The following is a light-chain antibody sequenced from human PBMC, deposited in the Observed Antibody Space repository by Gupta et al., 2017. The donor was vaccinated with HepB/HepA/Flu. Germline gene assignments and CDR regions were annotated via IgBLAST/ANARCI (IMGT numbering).Light chain of an antibody. CDR3: QQRRDWPLT. CDR1: HNIINF. V-gene: IGKV3-11*01. CDR2: DTF. J-gene: IGKJ4*01. Sequence: EIVLTQSPATLSLSPGDRATLSCRASHNIINFVAWFQQKPGQAPRLLIYDTFYRATGIPARFSGGGSGTDFTLTISILDPEDFAVYYCQQRRDWPLTFGGGTKVEIK.